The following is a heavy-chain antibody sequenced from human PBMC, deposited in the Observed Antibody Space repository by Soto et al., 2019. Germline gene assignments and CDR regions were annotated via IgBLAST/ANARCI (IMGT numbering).Heavy chain of an antibody. Sequence: EVQLVESGGGLVRPGRSLRLSCTASGFTFDDYAMHWVRQAPGRGLEWVSGITWNSGNIAYADSVKGRFTIARDDDNNSLYFQMNSLRPEDTALYYCVKDSYADFHRVLSTAEYFFDYWGHGTLVTVSS. J-gene: IGHJ4*01. D-gene: IGHD2-2*01. CDR1: GFTFDDYA. CDR3: VKDSYADFHRVLSTAEYFFDY. V-gene: IGHV3-9*01. CDR2: ITWNSGNI.